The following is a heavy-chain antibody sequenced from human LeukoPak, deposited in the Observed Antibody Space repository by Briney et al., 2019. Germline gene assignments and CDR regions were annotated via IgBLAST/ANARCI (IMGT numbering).Heavy chain of an antibody. J-gene: IGHJ3*02. D-gene: IGHD6-25*01. CDR1: GYTFTSYA. V-gene: IGHV1-3*01. Sequence: ASVKVSCKASGYTFTSYAMHWVRQAPGQRLEWMGWINAGNGNTKYSQKFQGRVTITRDTSASTAYMELSSLRSEDTDVYYCARLAADDAFDIWGQGTMVTVSS. CDR2: INAGNGNT. CDR3: ARLAADDAFDI.